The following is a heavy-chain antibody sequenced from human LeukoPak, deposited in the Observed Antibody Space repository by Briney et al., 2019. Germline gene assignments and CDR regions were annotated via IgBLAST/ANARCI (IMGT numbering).Heavy chain of an antibody. Sequence: GGSLRLSCAASGFTFCNYARNWVRQAPGKGLEGISYISSSNITIYYADSVKGRFTISRDNAKNSLYLQMNSLRAEDTAVYYCASWLSKSAWGQGTLVTVSS. V-gene: IGHV3-48*01. D-gene: IGHD3-10*01. CDR1: GFTFCNYA. CDR2: ISSSNITI. CDR3: ASWLSKSA. J-gene: IGHJ5*02.